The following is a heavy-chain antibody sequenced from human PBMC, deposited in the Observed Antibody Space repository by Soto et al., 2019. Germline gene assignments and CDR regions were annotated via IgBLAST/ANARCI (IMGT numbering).Heavy chain of an antibody. J-gene: IGHJ4*02. D-gene: IGHD2-21*01. Sequence: GGSLRLSCAASGFTFTGYGMHWVRQAPGKGLEWVAVISYDGSSKYYADSVKGRFTISRDNSKNTLFLQMHSLRAEDTAVYYCAKDTAVVIFDYWGQGTQVTVSS. CDR1: GFTFTGYG. V-gene: IGHV3-30*18. CDR3: AKDTAVVIFDY. CDR2: ISYDGSSK.